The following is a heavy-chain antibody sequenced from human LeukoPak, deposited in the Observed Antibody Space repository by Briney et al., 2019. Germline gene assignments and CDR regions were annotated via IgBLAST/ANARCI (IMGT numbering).Heavy chain of an antibody. V-gene: IGHV3-7*01. CDR3: ARGGVAAYYYDSCAFDY. CDR1: GFTFSNYW. J-gene: IGHJ4*02. D-gene: IGHD3-22*01. Sequence: GGSLRLSCAASGFTFSNYWMSWVRQAPGKGLEWVANIKKDGSEKYYVDSVKGRFTISRDTAKNSLYLQMNSLRGEDTAVYYCARGGVAAYYYDSCAFDYWGQGTLVTVSS. CDR2: IKKDGSEK.